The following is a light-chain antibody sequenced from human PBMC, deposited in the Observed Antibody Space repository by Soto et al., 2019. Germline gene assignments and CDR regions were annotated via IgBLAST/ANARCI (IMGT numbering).Light chain of an antibody. CDR1: QSISSY. Sequence: DIQMTQSPSSLSASVGDRVTITCRASQSISSYLNWYQQKPGKASKLLIYAASSLQSGVPSRFSGSGSGTDFTLTISSLQPEDFATYYCQRSYSTPRTFGGGTKVEIK. CDR2: AAS. CDR3: QRSYSTPRT. V-gene: IGKV1-39*01. J-gene: IGKJ4*01.